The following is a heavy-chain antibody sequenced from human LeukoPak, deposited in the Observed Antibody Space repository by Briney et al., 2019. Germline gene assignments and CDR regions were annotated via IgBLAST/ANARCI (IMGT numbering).Heavy chain of an antibody. V-gene: IGHV1-8*01. Sequence: ASVKVSCKASGYTFTSYDINWVRQATGQGLEWMGWMNPNSGNTGYAQNFQGRVTMTRNTSITTAYMELSSLISEDTAVYYCARGPLGEVGIVRMDVWGQGTTVTASS. J-gene: IGHJ6*02. CDR1: GYTFTSYD. CDR3: ARGPLGEVGIVRMDV. CDR2: MNPNSGNT. D-gene: IGHD1-26*01.